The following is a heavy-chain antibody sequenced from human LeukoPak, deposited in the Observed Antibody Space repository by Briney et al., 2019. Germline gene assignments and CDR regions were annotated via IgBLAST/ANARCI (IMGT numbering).Heavy chain of an antibody. Sequence: GGSLRLSCAASGFTFSSYAMHWVHQAPGKGLEWVAVISYDGSNKYYADSVKGRFTISRDNSKNTLYLQMNSLRAEDTAVYYCASRYGDYFPFDYWGQGTLVTVSS. CDR2: ISYDGSNK. CDR3: ASRYGDYFPFDY. J-gene: IGHJ4*02. CDR1: GFTFSSYA. D-gene: IGHD4-17*01. V-gene: IGHV3-30*04.